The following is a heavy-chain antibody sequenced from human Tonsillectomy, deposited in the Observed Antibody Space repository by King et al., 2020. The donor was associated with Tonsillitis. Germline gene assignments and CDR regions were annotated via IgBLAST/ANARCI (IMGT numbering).Heavy chain of an antibody. CDR1: GFTFSGSA. CDR2: IRTKANRYAT. D-gene: IGHD4-17*01. Sequence: VQLVESGGGLVQPGGSLKLSCTASGFTFSGSAMHWVRQASGKGLEWVGSIRTKANRYATAYAASVKGRFTISRDDSKNTAYLRMNSLKTEDTAVYYVTIFAAPEYGDYVDYWGQGTLVTVSS. CDR3: TIFAAPEYGDYVDY. V-gene: IGHV3-73*02. J-gene: IGHJ4*02.